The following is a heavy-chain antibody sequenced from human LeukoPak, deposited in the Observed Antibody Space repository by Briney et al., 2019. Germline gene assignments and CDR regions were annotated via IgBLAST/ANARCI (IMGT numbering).Heavy chain of an antibody. J-gene: IGHJ6*02. CDR2: IYSGGST. D-gene: IGHD3-22*01. CDR3: AKDQPGGYYYARAGMDV. V-gene: IGHV3-53*01. Sequence: PGGSLRLSCAASGFTVSSNYMSWVRQAPGKGLEWVSVIYSGGSTNYADSVKGRFTISRDNSKNTLYLQMNSLTAEDTAVYYCAKDQPGGYYYARAGMDVWGQGTTVTVSS. CDR1: GFTVSSNY.